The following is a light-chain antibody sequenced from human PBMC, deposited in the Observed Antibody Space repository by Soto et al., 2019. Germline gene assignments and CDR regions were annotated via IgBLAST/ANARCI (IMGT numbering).Light chain of an antibody. CDR1: QPISSW. Sequence: DIHMTQSPATLSASVGNMFTIACRASQPISSWLAWYHQKPGKAPKLLIYDASNLESGVPSRFSGSASGTEFPLTISSLQPEDFGIYYCQQYENYWTFGHGTKVDIK. J-gene: IGKJ1*01. V-gene: IGKV1-5*01. CDR2: DAS. CDR3: QQYENYWT.